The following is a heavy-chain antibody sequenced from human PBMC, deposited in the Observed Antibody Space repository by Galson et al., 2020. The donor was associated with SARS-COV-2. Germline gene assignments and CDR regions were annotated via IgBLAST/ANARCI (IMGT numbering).Heavy chain of an antibody. J-gene: IGHJ4*02. D-gene: IGHD5-18*01. Sequence: TGGSLRLSCAASGFTFSSYGMHWVRQAPGKGLEWVAVIWYDGSNKYYADSVKGRFTISRDNSKNTLYLQMNSLRAEDTAVYYCAREQPWPTQYFDYWGQGTLVTVSS. CDR2: IWYDGSNK. CDR1: GFTFSSYG. V-gene: IGHV3-33*01. CDR3: AREQPWPTQYFDY.